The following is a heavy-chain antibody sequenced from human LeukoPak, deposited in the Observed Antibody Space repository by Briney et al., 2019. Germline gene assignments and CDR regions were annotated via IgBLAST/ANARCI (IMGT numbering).Heavy chain of an antibody. Sequence: GRSLRLSCAASGFTFSSYAMHWVRQAPGKGLEWVAVISYDGSNKYYADSVKGRFTISRDNSKNTLYLQMNSLRAEDTAVYYCARKTQQLAYYYYYGMDVWGQGTTVTVPS. J-gene: IGHJ6*02. CDR1: GFTFSSYA. CDR2: ISYDGSNK. V-gene: IGHV3-30-3*01. D-gene: IGHD6-13*01. CDR3: ARKTQQLAYYYYYGMDV.